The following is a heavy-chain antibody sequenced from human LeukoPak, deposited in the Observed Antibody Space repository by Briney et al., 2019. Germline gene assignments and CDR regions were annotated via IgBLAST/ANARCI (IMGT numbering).Heavy chain of an antibody. CDR2: ISGSGGST. CDR1: GFTFSSYA. V-gene: IGHV3-23*01. Sequence: GGSLRLSCAASGFTFSSYAMSWVRQAPGKGLEWVSAISGSGGSTYYADSVKGRFTISRDNSKNTPYLQMNSLRAEDTAVYYCAKDRRSVGAPDYWGQGTLVTVSS. J-gene: IGHJ4*02. CDR3: AKDRRSVGAPDY. D-gene: IGHD1-26*01.